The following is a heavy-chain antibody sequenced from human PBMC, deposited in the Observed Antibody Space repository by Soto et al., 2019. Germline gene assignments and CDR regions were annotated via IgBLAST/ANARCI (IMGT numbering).Heavy chain of an antibody. CDR2: IIPIFGTA. V-gene: IGHV1-69*13. D-gene: IGHD3-3*01. J-gene: IGHJ6*02. Sequence: ASVKVSCKASGYTFTSYDINWVRQAPGQGLEWMGGIIPIFGTANYAQKFQGRVTITADESTSTAYMELSSLRSEDTAVYYCALRIFGVVIVSSGMDVWGQGTTVTVSS. CDR3: ALRIFGVVIVSSGMDV. CDR1: GYTFTSYD.